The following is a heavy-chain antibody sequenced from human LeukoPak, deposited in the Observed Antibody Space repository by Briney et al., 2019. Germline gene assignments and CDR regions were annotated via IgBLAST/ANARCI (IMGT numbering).Heavy chain of an antibody. D-gene: IGHD6-19*01. Sequence: GGSLRLSCAASGFTFSSYGMSWVRQAPGKGLEWVSAISGSGGSTYYADSVKGRFTISRDNSKNTLYLQMNSLRAEDTAVYYCANGGLRVAGTGPFDYWGQGTLVTVSS. CDR3: ANGGLRVAGTGPFDY. V-gene: IGHV3-23*01. J-gene: IGHJ4*02. CDR2: ISGSGGST. CDR1: GFTFSSYG.